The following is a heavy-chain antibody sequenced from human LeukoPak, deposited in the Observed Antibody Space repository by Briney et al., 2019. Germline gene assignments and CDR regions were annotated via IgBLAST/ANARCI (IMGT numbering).Heavy chain of an antibody. J-gene: IGHJ4*02. CDR1: GFIFSIYD. V-gene: IGHV3-13*01. CDR3: ARGHDWNYYDSSGVFDY. Sequence: GGSLRLSCRAWGFIFSIYDMHGVRKTREKALEGLTVITSAGDTYYPDSVKGRFTISRENGRNSLNLQMNSLRAEDTAVYYCARGHDWNYYDSSGVFDYWGQGTLVTVSS. CDR2: ITSAGDT. D-gene: IGHD3-22*01.